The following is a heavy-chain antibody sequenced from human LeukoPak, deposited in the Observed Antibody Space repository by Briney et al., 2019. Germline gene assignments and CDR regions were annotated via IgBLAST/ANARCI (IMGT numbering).Heavy chain of an antibody. D-gene: IGHD5-18*01. CDR1: GGSMSSYY. J-gene: IGHJ4*02. Sequence: SETLSLTCTVSGGSMSSYYWSWIRRPPGKGLEWIGYIFYSGSTEYNPSLKTPITMSVDTSKNQFSLKLSSVTAADTAVYYCASTNRGGYSYGTLDYWGQGTLVTVSS. V-gene: IGHV4-59*01. CDR3: ASTNRGGYSYGTLDY. CDR2: IFYSGST.